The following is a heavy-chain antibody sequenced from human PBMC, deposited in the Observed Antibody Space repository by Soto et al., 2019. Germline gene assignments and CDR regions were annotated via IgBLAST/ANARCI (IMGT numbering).Heavy chain of an antibody. D-gene: IGHD1-26*01. CDR3: GRGRSGQIVVFY. J-gene: IGHJ4*02. Sequence: QVPLVQSGAEVKKPGASVKVSCKASGYTFTGHYLHWVRQAPEQGPEWMGEIGPESGATRYAQRFQGRVTMTRDMSITTVYMELNNLSPDDTAVYYCGRGRSGQIVVFYWGQGTPVTVSS. CDR1: GYTFTGHY. V-gene: IGHV1-2*02. CDR2: IGPESGAT.